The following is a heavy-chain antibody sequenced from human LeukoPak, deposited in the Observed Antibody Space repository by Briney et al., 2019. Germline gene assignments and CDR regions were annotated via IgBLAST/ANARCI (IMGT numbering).Heavy chain of an antibody. CDR1: GLTFDDYG. Sequence: GRALRLSCAASGLTFDDYGMSWVPQAPGKGLEWVSGINWNGGSTGYADSVQGRFTISRENAKNSLYLQMNSLRAEDRALYYCARRDYYDSSGYQHWGQGTLVTVSS. V-gene: IGHV3-20*04. J-gene: IGHJ1*01. CDR2: INWNGGST. CDR3: ARRDYYDSSGYQH. D-gene: IGHD3-22*01.